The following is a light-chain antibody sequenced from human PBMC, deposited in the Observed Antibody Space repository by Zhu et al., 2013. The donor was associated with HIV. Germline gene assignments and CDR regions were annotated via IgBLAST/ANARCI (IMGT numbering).Light chain of an antibody. Sequence: DIQMTQSPSSLSTSVGDRVIITCRASRSISDYLNWYQQKPGKVPKLLIYTASSLQSGVPSRFSGSGSGTDFTLTISSLQPEDFATYFCLQHHTYPWTFGQGTKVEIK. CDR2: TAS. CDR3: LQHHTYPWT. CDR1: RSISDY. V-gene: IGKV1-39*01. J-gene: IGKJ1*01.